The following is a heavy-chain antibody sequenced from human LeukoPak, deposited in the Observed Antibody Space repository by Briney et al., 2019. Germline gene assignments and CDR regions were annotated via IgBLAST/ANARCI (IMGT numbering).Heavy chain of an antibody. CDR2: ISTSSSYI. V-gene: IGHV3-21*01. Sequence: GGSLRLSCTASGFTFNGYSMNWVRQAPGKGLEWASSISTSSSYIYYADSVKGRFTISRNNPKNSLYLQMNSLRAEDTAVYYCARNRGDPSYFDYWGQGTLVTVSS. J-gene: IGHJ4*02. D-gene: IGHD4-17*01. CDR3: ARNRGDPSYFDY. CDR1: GFTFNGYS.